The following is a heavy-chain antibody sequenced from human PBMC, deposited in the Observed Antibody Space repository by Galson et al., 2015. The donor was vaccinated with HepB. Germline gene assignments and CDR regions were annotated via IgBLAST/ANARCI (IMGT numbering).Heavy chain of an antibody. CDR3: ARIPSGSYSSSGGYYYYYGMDV. J-gene: IGHJ6*02. V-gene: IGHV2-70*01. CDR1: GFSLSTSGMC. CDR2: IDWDDDK. Sequence: PALVKPTQTLTLTCTFSGFSLSTSGMCVSWIRQPPGKALEWLALIDWDDDKYYSTSLKTRLTISKDTSKNQVVLTMTNMDPVDTATYYCARIPSGSYSSSGGYYYYYGMDVWGQGTTVTVSS. D-gene: IGHD6-13*01.